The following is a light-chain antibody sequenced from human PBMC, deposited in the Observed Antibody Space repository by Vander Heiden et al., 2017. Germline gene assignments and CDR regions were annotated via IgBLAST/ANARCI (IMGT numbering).Light chain of an antibody. V-gene: IGKV3-11*01. CDR2: DAS. Sequence: ELVLTQSPATLSLSRGERATLSCRASQSVSSYLAWYQQKPGQAPRLLIYDASNRATGIPARFSGSGSGTDFTLTISSLEPEDFAVYYCQQRSNWPPLSTFGQGTKLEIK. CDR1: QSVSSY. J-gene: IGKJ2*01. CDR3: QQRSNWPPLST.